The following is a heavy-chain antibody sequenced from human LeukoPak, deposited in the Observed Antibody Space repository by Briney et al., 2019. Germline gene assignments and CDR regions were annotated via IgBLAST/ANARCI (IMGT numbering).Heavy chain of an antibody. CDR1: GGSISSYY. CDR3: ATGYSSGWDFDY. V-gene: IGHV4-4*07. Sequence: SETLSLTCTVSGGSISSYYWSWIRQPAAKGLEWIGRIYTSGSTNYNPSLKSRVTMSVDTSKNQFSLKLSSVTAADTAVYYCATGYSSGWDFDYWGQGTLVTVSS. D-gene: IGHD6-19*01. J-gene: IGHJ4*02. CDR2: IYTSGST.